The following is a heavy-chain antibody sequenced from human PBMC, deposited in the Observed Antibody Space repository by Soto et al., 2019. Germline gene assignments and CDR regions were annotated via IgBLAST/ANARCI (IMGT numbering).Heavy chain of an antibody. J-gene: IGHJ4*02. Sequence: GGSLRLSCAASGFTFSSYGVHWVRQAPGKGLEWVAVIWYHGNSMYYADSVKGRFTISRDNSKNTLYLQMNNLRAEDKAVYYCARYNTGHSDYWGQGTLVTVSS. V-gene: IGHV3-33*01. CDR3: ARYNTGHSDY. CDR1: GFTFSSYG. CDR2: IWYHGNSM. D-gene: IGHD1-20*01.